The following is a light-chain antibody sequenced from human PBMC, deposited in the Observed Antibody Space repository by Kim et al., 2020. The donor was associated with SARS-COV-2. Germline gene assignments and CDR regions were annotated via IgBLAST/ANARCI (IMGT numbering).Light chain of an antibody. CDR2: GAS. CDR1: QSVTKN. J-gene: IGKJ4*01. Sequence: IVLTQSPATLSVSPGDRVTLSCRASQSVTKNLAWYQQKSGQAPRLLISGASTRATGVPARFSGSGSGTEFTLTISSLQSEDYGVYYCQQYDNWPPLIFGGGTKVEIK. CDR3: QQYDNWPPLI. V-gene: IGKV3-15*01.